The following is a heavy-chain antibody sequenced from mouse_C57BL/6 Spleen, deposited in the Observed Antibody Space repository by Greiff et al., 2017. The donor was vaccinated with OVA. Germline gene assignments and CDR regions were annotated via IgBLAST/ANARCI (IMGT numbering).Heavy chain of an antibody. V-gene: IGHV1-15*01. CDR2: IDPETGGT. CDR3: TRTVVAVPYAMDY. J-gene: IGHJ4*01. CDR1: GYTFTDYE. Sequence: VQLQQSGAELVRPGASVTLSCKASGYTFTDYEMHWVKQTPVHGLEWIGAIDPETGGTAYNQKFKGKAILTADKSSSTAYMELRSLTSEDSAVYYCTRTVVAVPYAMDYWGQGTSVTVSS. D-gene: IGHD1-1*01.